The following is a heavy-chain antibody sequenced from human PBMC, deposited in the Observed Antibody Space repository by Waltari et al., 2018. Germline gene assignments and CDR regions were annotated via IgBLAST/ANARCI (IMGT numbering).Heavy chain of an antibody. J-gene: IGHJ4*02. D-gene: IGHD2-21*02. V-gene: IGHV3-53*01. CDR2: IYNDGTK. CDR3: ATDGDGDCSLCLAQ. CDR1: GFIVRTNY. Sequence: EVQLVESGGGVIQPGGSLRLPCAASGFIVRTNYMSWVRQAPGKGLELVSVIYNDGTKLYADSVKGRFTVSRDNSKNMVHLQMDSLRAEDTAVYYCATDGDGDCSLCLAQWGQGTLVTVSS.